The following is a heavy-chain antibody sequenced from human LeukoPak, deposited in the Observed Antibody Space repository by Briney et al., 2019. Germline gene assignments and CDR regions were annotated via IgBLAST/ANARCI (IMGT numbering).Heavy chain of an antibody. V-gene: IGHV1-24*01. Sequence: ASVKVSCKVSGYTLTELSMLWVRQAPGKGLEWMGGFDPEDGETIYAQKFQGRVTMTEDTSTDTAYMELSSLRSEDTAVYYCATSLPDTGHLLPTDWGQGTLVTVSS. CDR3: ATSLPDTGHLLPTD. CDR2: FDPEDGET. D-gene: IGHD3-16*02. J-gene: IGHJ4*02. CDR1: GYTLTELS.